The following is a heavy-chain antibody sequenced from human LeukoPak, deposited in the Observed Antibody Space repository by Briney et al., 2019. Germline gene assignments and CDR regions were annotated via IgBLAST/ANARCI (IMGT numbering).Heavy chain of an antibody. J-gene: IGHJ5*02. CDR3: AGVPPDSKPDP. D-gene: IGHD2-21*01. CDR1: GFTFSSYA. CDR2: ISYDGSNK. Sequence: PGGSLRLSCAASGFTFSSYAMHWVRQAPGKGLEWVAVISYDGSNKYYADSVKGRFTISRDNSKNTLYLQMNSLRAEDTAVYYCAGVPPDSKPDPWGQGTLVTVSS. V-gene: IGHV3-30-3*01.